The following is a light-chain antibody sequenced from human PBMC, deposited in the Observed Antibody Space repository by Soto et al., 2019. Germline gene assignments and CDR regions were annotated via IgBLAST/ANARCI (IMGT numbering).Light chain of an antibody. J-gene: IGLJ1*01. Sequence: QSVLTQPPSVSGAPGQRVTISCTGSSSNIGAGYDVHWYQQLPGTATKLLIYGNSNRPSGVPDRFSGSKSGTSASLAITGLQAEDEADYYGQSYDSSLSGYVFGTGTKVTVL. CDR3: QSYDSSLSGYV. V-gene: IGLV1-40*01. CDR1: SSNIGAGYD. CDR2: GNS.